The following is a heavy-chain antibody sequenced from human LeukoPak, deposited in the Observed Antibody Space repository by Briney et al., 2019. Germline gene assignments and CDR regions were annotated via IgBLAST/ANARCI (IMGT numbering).Heavy chain of an antibody. Sequence: SETLSLTCTVSGGSISSYYWSWIRQPPGKGLEWIGYIYYSGGTNYNPSLKSRVTISVDTSKNQFSLKLSSVTAADTAVYYCAGGQYRSGGSCYTFDYWGQGTLVTVSS. D-gene: IGHD2-15*01. CDR1: GGSISSYY. J-gene: IGHJ4*02. CDR3: AGGQYRSGGSCYTFDY. V-gene: IGHV4-59*01. CDR2: IYYSGGT.